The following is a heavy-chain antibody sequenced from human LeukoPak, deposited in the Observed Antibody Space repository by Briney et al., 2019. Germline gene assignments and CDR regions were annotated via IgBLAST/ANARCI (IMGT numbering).Heavy chain of an antibody. V-gene: IGHV1-2*02. D-gene: IGHD3-22*01. CDR2: INPNSGGT. CDR1: GYTLSDYY. CDR3: ARVTFYYYDSSGLPPSFGY. Sequence: ASVKVSCKAYGYTLSDYYMHWVRQAPGQGLEWMGWINPNSGGTNYAQKFQGRVTMTRDTSISTAYMELSRLRSDDTAVYYCARVTFYYYDSSGLPPSFGYWGQGTLVTVSS. J-gene: IGHJ4*02.